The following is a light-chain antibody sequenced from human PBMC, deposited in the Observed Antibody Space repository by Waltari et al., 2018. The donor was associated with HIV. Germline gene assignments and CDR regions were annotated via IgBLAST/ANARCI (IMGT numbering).Light chain of an antibody. Sequence: DIQMTQSPSSLSGSVGDRVTITCRASQDISNYVAWYQQKPGKMPQLLIYAASTLQSGVPSRFSGGGSGTEFNFTIRSLQPEDVGTYYCQRYNSAPRTFGQGSTV. CDR1: QDISNY. J-gene: IGKJ1*01. CDR3: QRYNSAPRT. V-gene: IGKV1-27*01. CDR2: AAS.